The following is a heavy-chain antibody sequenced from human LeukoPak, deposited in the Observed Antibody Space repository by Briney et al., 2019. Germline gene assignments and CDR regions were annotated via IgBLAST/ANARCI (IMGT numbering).Heavy chain of an antibody. J-gene: IGHJ4*02. Sequence: PGGPLRLSCAASGFTFSSYEMNWVRQAPGKGLEWVSYISSSGSTIYYADSVKGRFTISRDNAKNSLYLQMNSLRAEDTAVYYCAIIAVAANFDYWGQGTLVTVSS. D-gene: IGHD6-19*01. CDR3: AIIAVAANFDY. CDR1: GFTFSSYE. V-gene: IGHV3-48*03. CDR2: ISSSGSTI.